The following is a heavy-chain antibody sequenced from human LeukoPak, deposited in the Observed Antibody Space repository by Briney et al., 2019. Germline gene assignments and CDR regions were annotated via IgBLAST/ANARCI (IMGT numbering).Heavy chain of an antibody. D-gene: IGHD6-19*01. CDR3: ARDRAGFRRTGNYYYMDV. CDR1: GGSISSYY. V-gene: IGHV4-59*01. Sequence: PSETLSLTCTVSGGSISSYYWSWIRQPPGKGLEWVGYIYYSGSTNYNPSLKSRVTISVDTSKNQFSLKLSSVTAADTAVYYCARDRAGFRRTGNYYYMDVWGKGTTVTVS. CDR2: IYYSGST. J-gene: IGHJ6*03.